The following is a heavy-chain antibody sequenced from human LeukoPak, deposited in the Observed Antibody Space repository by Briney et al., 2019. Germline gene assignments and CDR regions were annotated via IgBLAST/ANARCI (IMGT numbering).Heavy chain of an antibody. V-gene: IGHV4-59*01. CDR1: GGSISTYY. CDR2: IYYTGST. J-gene: IGHJ4*02. Sequence: PSETLSLTCTVSGGSISTYYWSWIRQPPGKGLEWIAYIYYTGSTTYNPSLRSRVTISIDTSRNQFSLNLNSVIAADTAVYYCARGRGDSRGTSFDYWGQGTLVTVSS. CDR3: ARGRGDSRGTSFDY. D-gene: IGHD3-22*01.